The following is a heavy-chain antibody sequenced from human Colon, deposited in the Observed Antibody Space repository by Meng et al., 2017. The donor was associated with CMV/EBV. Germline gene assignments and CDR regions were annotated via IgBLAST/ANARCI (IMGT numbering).Heavy chain of an antibody. J-gene: IGHJ6*02. CDR1: GYTFTSYD. CDR2: MNPNSGNT. D-gene: IGHD3-3*01. Sequence: ASVKVSCKASGYTFTSYDINWVRQAPGQGLEWMGWMNPNSGNTGYAQKFQGRVTMTRNTSISTAYMELSSLRSEDTAVYYCARGSTYYDFWSGYPYYYYYGMDVWGQGTTVTVSS. CDR3: ARGSTYYDFWSGYPYYYYYGMDV. V-gene: IGHV1-8*01.